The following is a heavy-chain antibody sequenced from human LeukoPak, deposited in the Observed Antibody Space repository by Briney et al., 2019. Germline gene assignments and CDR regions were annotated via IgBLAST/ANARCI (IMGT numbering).Heavy chain of an antibody. CDR1: GFTFSSYA. CDR2: ISGSGGST. J-gene: IGHJ5*02. D-gene: IGHD1-26*01. CDR3: AKSLDYRAINWFDP. Sequence: GGSLRLSCAASGFTFSSYAMSWVRQAPGKGLEWVSAISGSGGSTYYADSVTVRFTISRDNSKNTLYLQMNSLRAEDTAVYYCAKSLDYRAINWFDPWGQGTLVTVSS. V-gene: IGHV3-23*01.